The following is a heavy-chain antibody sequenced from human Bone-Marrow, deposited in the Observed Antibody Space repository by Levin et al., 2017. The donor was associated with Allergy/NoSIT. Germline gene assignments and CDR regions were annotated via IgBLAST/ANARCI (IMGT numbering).Heavy chain of an antibody. CDR1: GFTVSRYY. V-gene: IGHV3-53*01. D-gene: IGHD5-24*01. J-gene: IGHJ4*02. CDR3: ARGNNYDSFDL. Sequence: QPGGSLRLSCAASGFTVSRYYMSWVRQAPGKGLEWVSVLYSGGSSYHAESVKGRFTVSRDTSKNILYLQMDSLRVEDTAIYYCARGNNYDSFDLWGQGARVTVSS. CDR2: LYSGGSS.